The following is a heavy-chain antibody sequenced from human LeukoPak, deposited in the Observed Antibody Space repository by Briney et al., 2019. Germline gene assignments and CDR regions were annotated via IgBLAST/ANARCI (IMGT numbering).Heavy chain of an antibody. Sequence: GGSLRLSCVASGFTVSSNYMNWVRQAPGKGLEWVSVIYTGGSTYYADSVKGRFTISRDNSKNTLYLQMNSLGAEDTAVYYCARDRGYYDSSGYYYDYWGQGTLVTVSS. CDR3: ARDRGYYDSSGYYYDY. D-gene: IGHD3-22*01. J-gene: IGHJ4*02. CDR1: GFTVSSNY. CDR2: IYTGGST. V-gene: IGHV3-66*02.